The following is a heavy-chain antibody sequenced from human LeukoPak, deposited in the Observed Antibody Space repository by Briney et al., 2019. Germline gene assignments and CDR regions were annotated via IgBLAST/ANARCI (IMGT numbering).Heavy chain of an antibody. CDR3: ARDQYDTWSRRGNFDS. CDR1: GVTLSNYA. J-gene: IGHJ4*02. V-gene: IGHV3-7*03. Sequence: GGSLRLSCVASGVTLSNYAMSWARQTPGKGLEWVANIKLDGSEKNYVDSVKGRFTISRDNTKNSLYPQMNSLRAEDTAVFYCARDQYDTWSRRGNFDSWGQGTLVIVSS. D-gene: IGHD3-3*01. CDR2: IKLDGSEK.